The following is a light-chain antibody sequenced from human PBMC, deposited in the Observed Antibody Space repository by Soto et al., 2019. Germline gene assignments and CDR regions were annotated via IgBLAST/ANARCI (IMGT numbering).Light chain of an antibody. V-gene: IGKV1-27*01. CDR1: QGIAPY. CDR2: ATS. J-gene: IGKJ4*01. CDR3: QKYNSAPLT. Sequence: DVQMTQSPSSLSAAVGDRVTITCRASQGIAPYLAWFQQKPGKVPKLLIYATSTLQSGVPSRFSGSGSGTDFTRTISSLQPEDVATYYCQKYNSAPLTFGGGTKVESK.